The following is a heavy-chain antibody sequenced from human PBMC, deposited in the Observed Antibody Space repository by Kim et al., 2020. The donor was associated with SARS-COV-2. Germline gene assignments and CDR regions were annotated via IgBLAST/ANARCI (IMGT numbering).Heavy chain of an antibody. V-gene: IGHV4-39*01. J-gene: IGHJ4*02. CDR3: ARHSDIEVADFTD. Sequence: YNPSLKSRVTISVDTSKNQFSLKLSSVTAADTAVYYCARHSDIEVADFTDWGQGTLVTVSS. D-gene: IGHD2-21*01.